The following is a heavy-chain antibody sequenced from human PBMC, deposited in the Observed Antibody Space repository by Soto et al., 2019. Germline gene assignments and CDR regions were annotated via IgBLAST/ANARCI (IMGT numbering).Heavy chain of an antibody. CDR2: INPSGGST. Sequence: QVQLVQSGAEVKKPGASVKVSCKASGYTFTSYYMHWVRQAPGQGLEWMGIINPSGGSTSYAQEFQGRVTMTRDTSTSTLYMDLSRLRSEDTAVYYCARARIAARGSYYYYGMDVWGQGTTVTVSS. J-gene: IGHJ6*02. V-gene: IGHV1-46*01. CDR1: GYTFTSYY. CDR3: ARARIAARGSYYYYGMDV. D-gene: IGHD6-6*01.